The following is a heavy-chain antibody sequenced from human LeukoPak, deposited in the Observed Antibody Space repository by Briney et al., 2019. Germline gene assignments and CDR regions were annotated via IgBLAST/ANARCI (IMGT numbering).Heavy chain of an antibody. CDR3: ATIKRGNIFGYFDF. CDR2: MFDTRRT. D-gene: IGHD5-18*01. CDR1: GGSFSSHY. J-gene: IGHJ4*02. V-gene: IGHV4-59*11. Sequence: SETLSLTCTVSGGSFSSHYWSWLRQPPGKGLEWIGYMFDTRRTKANPSLESRVTLSADTSKNQLSLRLTSVTAADTAVYYCATIKRGNIFGYFDFWSQGILVTVSS.